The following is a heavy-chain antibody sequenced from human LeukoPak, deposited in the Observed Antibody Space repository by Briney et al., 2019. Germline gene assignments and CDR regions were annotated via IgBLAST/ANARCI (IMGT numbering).Heavy chain of an antibody. CDR3: ARAGAIVVVPAENWFDP. CDR2: INPNSGGT. Sequence: GASVKVSCKASEYTFTDYYMHWVRQAPGQGLECMGWINPNSGGTNYAQKFQGRVTMTRDTSISTAYMELSRLRSDDTAVYYCARAGAIVVVPAENWFDPWGQGTLVTVSS. D-gene: IGHD2-2*01. CDR1: EYTFTDYY. V-gene: IGHV1-2*02. J-gene: IGHJ5*02.